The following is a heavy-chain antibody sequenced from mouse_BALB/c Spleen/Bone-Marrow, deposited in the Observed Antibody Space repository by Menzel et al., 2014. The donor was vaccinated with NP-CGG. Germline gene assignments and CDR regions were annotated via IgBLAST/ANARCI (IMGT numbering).Heavy chain of an antibody. D-gene: IGHD3-3*01. J-gene: IGHJ2*01. CDR1: GYTFTTYP. CDR2: INPSSGFT. CDR3: TRRAAYYFDY. Sequence: VQVVESGAELARPGASVKMSCKASGYTFTTYPMNWVKQRPGQGLEWIAYINPSSGFTNYNQKFKDKATLTADKSSSTAYMQPSSLTSEDSAVYYCTRRAAYYFDYWGQGTALTVSS. V-gene: IGHV1-4*01.